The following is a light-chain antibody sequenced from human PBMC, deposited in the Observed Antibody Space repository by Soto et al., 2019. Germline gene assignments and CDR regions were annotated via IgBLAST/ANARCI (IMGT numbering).Light chain of an antibody. CDR1: SSDVGSYNL. CDR3: CSYAGTNTFV. CDR2: KAN. V-gene: IGLV2-23*01. J-gene: IGLJ1*01. Sequence: QSALTQPASVSGSPGQSITISCTGTSSDVGSYNLVSWYQQHPGKAPKLMIYKANKRPSGVSNRFSGSKSANTASLTISGLQTEDEAGYYCCSYAGTNTFVFGTGTKLTVL.